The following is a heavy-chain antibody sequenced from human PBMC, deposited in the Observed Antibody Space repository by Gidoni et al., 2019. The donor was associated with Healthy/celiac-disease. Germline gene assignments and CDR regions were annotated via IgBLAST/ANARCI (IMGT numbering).Heavy chain of an antibody. J-gene: IGHJ6*02. V-gene: IGHV3-23*04. CDR3: AKAGNCSSTSCYFGNYYGMDV. CDR1: GFTFSSDA. D-gene: IGHD2-2*01. Sequence: EVQLVESGGGLVQPGGSLRLSCAASGFTFSSDAMSWVRQAPGKGLEWVSAISGSGGSTYYADSVKGRFTISRDNSKNTLYLQMNSLRAEDTAVYYCAKAGNCSSTSCYFGNYYGMDVWGQGTTVTVSS. CDR2: ISGSGGST.